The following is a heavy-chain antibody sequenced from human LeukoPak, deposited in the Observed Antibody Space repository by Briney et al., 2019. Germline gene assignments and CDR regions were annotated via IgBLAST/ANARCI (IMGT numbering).Heavy chain of an antibody. J-gene: IGHJ4*02. CDR1: DGSITNSY. Sequence: PSETLSLTCSVSDGSITNSYWSWIRQPPGKGLESIGYIYYSGSTNYNPSLNSRVTISVDTSENQFSLKLTSVTAADTAVYYCAGGARALVYWGEGTLVSVS. CDR2: IYYSGST. V-gene: IGHV4-59*03. CDR3: AGGARALVY. D-gene: IGHD1-26*01.